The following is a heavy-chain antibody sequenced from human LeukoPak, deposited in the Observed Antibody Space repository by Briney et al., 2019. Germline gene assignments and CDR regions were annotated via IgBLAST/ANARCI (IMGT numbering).Heavy chain of an antibody. CDR1: GFTFSNYA. D-gene: IGHD6-6*01. CDR2: IRYDGSNK. J-gene: IGHJ4*02. V-gene: IGHV3-30*02. Sequence: SGGSLRLSCAASGFTFSNYAMHWVRQAPGKGLEWVTLIRYDGSNKYYAESVKGRFTISRDNSKNTLYLQINRLRAEDTAVYYCAKAIHSSSSGVVDYWGQGTLVTVSS. CDR3: AKAIHSSSSGVVDY.